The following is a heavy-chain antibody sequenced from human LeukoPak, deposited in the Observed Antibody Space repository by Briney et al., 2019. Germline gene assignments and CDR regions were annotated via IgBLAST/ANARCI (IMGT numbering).Heavy chain of an antibody. Sequence: GGSLRLSCAASGFTFSNAWMSWVRQAPGKGLEWVGRIKSKTDGETTDYAAPVKGRFTISRDDSKNTLYLQMNSLKTEDTAVYYCTTVVYWGQGTLVTVSS. CDR1: GFTFSNAW. CDR2: IKSKTDGETT. J-gene: IGHJ4*02. V-gene: IGHV3-15*01. CDR3: TTVVY.